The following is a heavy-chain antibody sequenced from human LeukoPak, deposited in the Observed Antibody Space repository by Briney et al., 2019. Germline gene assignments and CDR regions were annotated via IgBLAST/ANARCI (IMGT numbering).Heavy chain of an antibody. CDR1: GFSFSSYG. CDR2: IWYDGSNK. Sequence: TGGSLRLSCAASGFSFSSYGMHWVRQAPGKGLEWVAVIWYDGSNKYYADSVKGRFTISRDNSKNTLYVQANSLGTEDTAAYYCAKGSYYDSSGSFYFDYWGQGTLVTVSS. D-gene: IGHD3-22*01. V-gene: IGHV3-33*06. CDR3: AKGSYYDSSGSFYFDY. J-gene: IGHJ4*02.